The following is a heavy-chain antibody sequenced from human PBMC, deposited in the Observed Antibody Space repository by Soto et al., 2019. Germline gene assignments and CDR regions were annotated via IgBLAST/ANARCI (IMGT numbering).Heavy chain of an antibody. J-gene: IGHJ5*02. CDR1: GFTFSSYG. D-gene: IGHD6-13*01. CDR3: AAKAAAGNWFDP. V-gene: IGHV3-33*01. CDR2: IWYDGSNK. Sequence: GGSLILSCAASGFTFSSYGTHWVRQPPGKGLEWVAVIWYDGSNKYYAGSVKGRFTISRDNSKNTLYLQMNSLRAEDTAVYFCAAKAAAGNWFDPWGQGTLVTVS.